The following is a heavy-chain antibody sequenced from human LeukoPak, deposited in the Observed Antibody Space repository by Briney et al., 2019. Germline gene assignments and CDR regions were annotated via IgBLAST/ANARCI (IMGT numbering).Heavy chain of an antibody. Sequence: GSSVKVSCKASGGTFSSYAISWVRQAPGQGLEWMGRIIPILGIANYAQKFQGRATITADKSTSTAYMELSSLRSEDTAVYYCARINYDSSGYYVYYWGQGTLVTVSS. D-gene: IGHD3-22*01. V-gene: IGHV1-69*04. J-gene: IGHJ4*02. CDR2: IIPILGIA. CDR1: GGTFSSYA. CDR3: ARINYDSSGYYVYY.